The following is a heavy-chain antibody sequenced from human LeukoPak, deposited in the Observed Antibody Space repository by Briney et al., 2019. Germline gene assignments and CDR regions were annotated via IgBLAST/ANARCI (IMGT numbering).Heavy chain of an antibody. CDR3: AKDYWYRRLGELSFSVDY. CDR1: GFTFSSYG. Sequence: GGSLRLSCAASGFTFSSYGMHWVRQAPGKRLEWVAVISYDGSNKYYADSVKGRFTISRDNSKNTLYLQMNSLRAEDTAVYYCAKDYWYRRLGELSFSVDYWGQGTLVTVSS. D-gene: IGHD3-16*02. V-gene: IGHV3-30*18. CDR2: ISYDGSNK. J-gene: IGHJ4*02.